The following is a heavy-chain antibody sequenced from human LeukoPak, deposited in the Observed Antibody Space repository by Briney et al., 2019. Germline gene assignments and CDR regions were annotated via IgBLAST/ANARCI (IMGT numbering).Heavy chain of an antibody. J-gene: IGHJ4*02. Sequence: PGGSLRLSCAASGFTFSSYAMSWVRQAPGKGLEWVSAISGSGGSTYYADSVKGRFTISRDHSKNTLYLQMSSLRAEDTAVYYCAKDIPDFWSGYYGYWGQGTLVTVSS. CDR2: ISGSGGST. CDR3: AKDIPDFWSGYYGY. CDR1: GFTFSSYA. V-gene: IGHV3-23*01. D-gene: IGHD3-3*01.